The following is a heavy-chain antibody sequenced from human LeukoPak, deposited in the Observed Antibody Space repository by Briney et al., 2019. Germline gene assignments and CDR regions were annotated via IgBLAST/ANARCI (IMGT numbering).Heavy chain of an antibody. Sequence: ASVKVSCKASGGTFSSYAISWVRQAPGQGLEWMGGIIPIFGTANYAQKFQGRVTMTTDTSTSTAYMELRSLRSDDTAVYYCARAGGGSSDYWGQGTLVTVSS. J-gene: IGHJ4*02. V-gene: IGHV1-69*05. CDR3: ARAGGGSSDY. CDR1: GGTFSSYA. CDR2: IIPIFGTA. D-gene: IGHD2-15*01.